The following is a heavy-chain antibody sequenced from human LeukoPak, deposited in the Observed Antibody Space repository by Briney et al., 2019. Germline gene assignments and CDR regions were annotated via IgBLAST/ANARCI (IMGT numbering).Heavy chain of an antibody. D-gene: IGHD1-1*01. Sequence: PSETLSLTCTVAGGSISSYYWNWIRQPPGKGLEWIGSMHYSGDSKYNPSLKSRVSLSIDTSKQQFSLGLSSVTAADTAVYYCARDLELERNRWNYFESWGQGTLVTVSS. J-gene: IGHJ4*02. CDR1: GGSISSYY. CDR2: MHYSGDS. V-gene: IGHV4-59*01. CDR3: ARDLELERNRWNYFES.